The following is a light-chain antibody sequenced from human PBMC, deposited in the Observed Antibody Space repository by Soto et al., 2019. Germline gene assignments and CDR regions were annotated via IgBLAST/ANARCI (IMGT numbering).Light chain of an antibody. V-gene: IGKV1-9*01. J-gene: IGKJ2*01. CDR3: QQLKSYTT. CDR1: QDISSY. CDR2: LAS. Sequence: DIQLTQSPSFLSASVGDRVTITCRASQDISSYLAWYLQKPGKAPKLLIYLASTLQSGIPSRFSGSGSGTEFTLTISSLQPEDFATYYCQQLKSYTTFGQGTKLEIK.